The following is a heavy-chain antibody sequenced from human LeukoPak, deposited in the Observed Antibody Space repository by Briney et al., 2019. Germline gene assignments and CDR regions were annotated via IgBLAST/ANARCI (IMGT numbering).Heavy chain of an antibody. Sequence: PSETLSLTCTVSGGSISSGYYYWGWLRQPAGKGLEWIGRMYTSGSINYNSSLESRVTISVDTSKNQFSLKLSSVTAADTAVYYCASGDTAMVFDYWGQGTLVTVSS. CDR3: ASGDTAMVFDY. CDR2: MYTSGSI. CDR1: GGSISSGYYY. J-gene: IGHJ4*02. V-gene: IGHV4-61*02. D-gene: IGHD5-18*01.